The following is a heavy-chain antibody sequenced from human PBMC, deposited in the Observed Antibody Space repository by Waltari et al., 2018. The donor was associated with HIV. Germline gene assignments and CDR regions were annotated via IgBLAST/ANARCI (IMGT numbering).Heavy chain of an antibody. CDR3: ARGGAVASNWFDP. D-gene: IGHD6-19*01. J-gene: IGHJ5*02. CDR2: INFNGACT. CDR1: GFSFDDFG. Sequence: EVQLVESGGRVVRPGGSLRLSCAASGFSFDDFGMTWVRQVPGKGLEWVSTINFNGACTGYADSVKGRFIISRDNSKNFVYLEMNNLSGEDTALYYCARGGAVASNWFDPWGQGTLVTVSS. V-gene: IGHV3-20*04.